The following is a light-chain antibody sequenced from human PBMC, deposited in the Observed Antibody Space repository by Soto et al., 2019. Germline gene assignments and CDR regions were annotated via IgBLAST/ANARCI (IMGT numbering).Light chain of an antibody. CDR1: QGIINY. V-gene: IGKV1-27*01. Sequence: DIQMTQSPSSLSASVGDRVTITCRASQGIINYLAWYQQKPGKAPKLLIYAASTLQSGVTSRFSGSGSGTDFTLTISGXQPEDVATYYCQKYNSAPLSFGGGTKVDSK. CDR3: QKYNSAPLS. CDR2: AAS. J-gene: IGKJ4*01.